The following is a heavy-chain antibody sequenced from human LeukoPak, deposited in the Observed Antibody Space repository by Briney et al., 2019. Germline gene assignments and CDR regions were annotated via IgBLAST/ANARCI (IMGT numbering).Heavy chain of an antibody. CDR1: GYTFTSYD. CDR2: ISAYNGNT. Sequence: ASVKVSCKASGYTFTSYDINWVRQAPGQGLEWMGWISAYNGNTNYAQKLQGRVTMTTDTSTSTAYMELRSLRSDDTAVYYCARARLAVAGNNPQDYWGQGTLVTVSS. CDR3: ARARLAVAGNNPQDY. J-gene: IGHJ4*02. D-gene: IGHD6-19*01. V-gene: IGHV1-18*01.